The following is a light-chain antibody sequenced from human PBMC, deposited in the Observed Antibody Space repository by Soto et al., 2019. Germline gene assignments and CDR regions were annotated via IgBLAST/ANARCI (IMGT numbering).Light chain of an antibody. CDR3: NSYTSSSTVI. V-gene: IGLV2-14*03. CDR1: SSDVGGYNW. J-gene: IGLJ2*01. Sequence: QSVLTKPASVSGSPGQSITISCTGTSSDVGGYNWVSWYQQHPGNAPKLMIYDVTNRPSGVSNRFSGSKSGNTASLTISGLQAEDEADYYCNSYTSSSTVIFGGGTRLTVL. CDR2: DVT.